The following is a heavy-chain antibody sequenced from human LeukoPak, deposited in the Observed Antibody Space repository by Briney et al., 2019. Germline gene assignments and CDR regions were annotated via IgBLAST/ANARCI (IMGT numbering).Heavy chain of an antibody. V-gene: IGHV3-33*01. CDR1: GFTFSSYV. CDR2: IWYDGSNK. D-gene: IGHD3-16*01. J-gene: IGHJ4*02. CDR3: ARDGGIWYFDY. Sequence: PARSLRLSCAASGFTFSSYVMHWVRQAPGKGLEWVAVIWYDGSNKYYADSVKGRFTISRGNCKKTLYLQMNSLRAEDTAVYYCARDGGIWYFDYWGQGTLVTVSS.